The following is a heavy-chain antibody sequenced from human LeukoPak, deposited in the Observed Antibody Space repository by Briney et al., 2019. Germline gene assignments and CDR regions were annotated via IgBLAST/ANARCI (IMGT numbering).Heavy chain of an antibody. CDR3: ASFRYYDYVWGSSHTN. V-gene: IGHV4-39*01. J-gene: IGHJ4*02. Sequence: SETLSLTCTVSGGSISSSSYYWGWIRQPPGKGLEWIGSIYYSGSTYYNPSLKSRVTISVDTSKNQFSLKLSSVTAADTAVYYCASFRYYDYVWGSSHTNWGQGTLVTVSS. CDR2: IYYSGST. CDR1: GGSISSSSYY. D-gene: IGHD3-16*01.